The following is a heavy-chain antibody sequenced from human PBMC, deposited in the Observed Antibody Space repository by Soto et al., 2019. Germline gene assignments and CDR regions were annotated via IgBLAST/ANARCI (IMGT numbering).Heavy chain of an antibody. D-gene: IGHD6-13*01. Sequence: GESLKISCKGSGYSFTSYWISWVRQMPGKGLEWMGRIDPSDSYTNYSPSFQGHVTISADKSISTAYLQWSSLKASDTAMYYRARFKGEYSSSWYRSYYYYGMDVWGQGTTVTVSS. CDR1: GYSFTSYW. V-gene: IGHV5-10-1*01. CDR2: IDPSDSYT. CDR3: ARFKGEYSSSWYRSYYYYGMDV. J-gene: IGHJ6*02.